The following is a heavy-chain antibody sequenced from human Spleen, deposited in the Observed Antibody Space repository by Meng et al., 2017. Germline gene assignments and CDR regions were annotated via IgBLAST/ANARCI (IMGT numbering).Heavy chain of an antibody. CDR3: ARDPNDFGDPENYDAFDI. J-gene: IGHJ3*02. CDR2: IFYSGNT. V-gene: IGHV4-59*13. CDR1: VDSISSYY. D-gene: IGHD4-17*01. Sequence: SETLSLTCSVSVDSISSYYWTWIRQPPGKGLEYIGHIFYSGNTKYNPSLRSRVSISVDTSKNQFSLKLSSVTAADTAVYYCARDPNDFGDPENYDAFDIWGQGTMVTVSS.